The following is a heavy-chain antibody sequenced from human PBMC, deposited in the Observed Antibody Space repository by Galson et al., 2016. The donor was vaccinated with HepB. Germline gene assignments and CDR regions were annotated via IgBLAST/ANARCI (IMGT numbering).Heavy chain of an antibody. Sequence: CAISGDSVSSNSATWNWIRQSPSRGLEWLGRTYSRSKWYNEYAVSVKGRVTINPDTSKNQFSLQLNSVTPEDAALYYCARGNSQTKNFDYWGQGALVTVSS. CDR2: TYSRSKWYN. CDR3: ARGNSQTKNFDY. J-gene: IGHJ4*02. CDR1: GDSVSSNSAT. V-gene: IGHV6-1*01. D-gene: IGHD1/OR15-1a*01.